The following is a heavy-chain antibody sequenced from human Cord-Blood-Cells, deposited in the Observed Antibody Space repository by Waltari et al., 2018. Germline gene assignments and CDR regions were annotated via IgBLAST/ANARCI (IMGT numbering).Heavy chain of an antibody. J-gene: IGHJ4*02. CDR3: ARDPKLMGGLDY. CDR2: INPNRGGT. Sequence: QVQLVQSGAEVKKPGASVKVSCKASGYTFTGYYMHWVRQAPGQGLEWMGWINPNRGGTNYAQKFQGRVTMTRDTSISTAYMELSRLRSDDTAVYYCARDPKLMGGLDYWGQGTLVTVSS. CDR1: GYTFTGYY. V-gene: IGHV1-2*02. D-gene: IGHD2-8*01.